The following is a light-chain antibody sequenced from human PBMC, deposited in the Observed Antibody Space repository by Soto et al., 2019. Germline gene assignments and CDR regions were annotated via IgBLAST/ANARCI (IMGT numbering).Light chain of an antibody. CDR1: QGISSW. Sequence: DIQMTQSPSSVSASVGDRVTITCRASQGISSWLDWYQQKPGQAPKLLIYAASSLQSGVPSRFMGSGCGTEFSLTISILAPEDVATYYCQQANSFPFTFGPGTKVDIQ. CDR3: QQANSFPFT. J-gene: IGKJ3*01. V-gene: IGKV1-12*02. CDR2: AAS.